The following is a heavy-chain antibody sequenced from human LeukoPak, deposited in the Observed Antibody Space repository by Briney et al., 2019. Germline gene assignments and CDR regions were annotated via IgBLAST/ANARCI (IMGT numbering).Heavy chain of an antibody. CDR1: GGSISSYSYY. CDR3: ARRRYSGSYPVWTFDY. Sequence: SETLSLTCTVSGGSISSYSYYWGWIRQPPGKGLEWIGTIYYSGSTYYNPSLKSRVTISVDTSKNQFSLELNSVTAADTAVYYCARRRYSGSYPVWTFDYWGQGTLVTVSS. V-gene: IGHV4-39*01. CDR2: IYYSGST. D-gene: IGHD1-26*01. J-gene: IGHJ4*02.